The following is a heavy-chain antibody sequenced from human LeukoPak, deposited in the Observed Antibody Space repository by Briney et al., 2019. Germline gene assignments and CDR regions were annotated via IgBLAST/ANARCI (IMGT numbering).Heavy chain of an antibody. D-gene: IGHD3-3*01. J-gene: IGHJ5*02. CDR1: GYTFTSYG. CDR2: ISAYNGNT. V-gene: IGHV1-18*01. Sequence: ASVKVSCKASGYTFTSYGISWVRQAPGQGREWMGWISAYNGNTNYAQKFQGRVTMTTDTSTSTANMELRSLRSDDTAVYYCARDESYDVKKENWFDPWGQGTLVTVSS. CDR3: ARDESYDVKKENWFDP.